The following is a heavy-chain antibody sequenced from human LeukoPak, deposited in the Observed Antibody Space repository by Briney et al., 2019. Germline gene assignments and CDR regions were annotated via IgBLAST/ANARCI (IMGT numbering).Heavy chain of an antibody. CDR3: AKRRGGSYSDAFDI. Sequence: PGGSLRLSCAASGFTFSSYAMSWVRQAPGKGLEWVSAISVSGSSTYYADSVKGRFTISRDNSKNTLYLQMDSLRAEDTAVYYCAKRRGGSYSDAFDIWGQGTMVTVSS. D-gene: IGHD1-26*01. CDR2: ISVSGSST. J-gene: IGHJ3*02. CDR1: GFTFSSYA. V-gene: IGHV3-23*01.